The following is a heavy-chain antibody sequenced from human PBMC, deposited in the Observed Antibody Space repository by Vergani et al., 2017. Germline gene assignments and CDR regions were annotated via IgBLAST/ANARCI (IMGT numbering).Heavy chain of an antibody. J-gene: IGHJ4*02. CDR3: AHRLSGYFADYFDY. CDR2: IYWDDDK. D-gene: IGHD5-12*01. Sequence: QESGPGLVKPSETLSLTRTVSGGSISSYCWSWIRQPPGKGLEWLALIYWDDDKRYSPSLKSRLTITKDTSKNQVVLTMTNMDPVDTATYYCAHRLSGYFADYFDYWGQGTLVTVSS. V-gene: IGHV2-5*08. CDR1: GGSISSYCW.